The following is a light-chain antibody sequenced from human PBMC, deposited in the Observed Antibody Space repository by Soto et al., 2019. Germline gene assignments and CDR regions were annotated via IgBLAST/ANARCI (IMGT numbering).Light chain of an antibody. V-gene: IGKV3-11*01. CDR2: DAS. J-gene: IGKJ3*01. CDR1: QSVTTY. Sequence: EVVLTQSPATLSLSPGERATISCTASQSVTTYLAWYQQKPGQAPRLLIYDASTRATGIPARFSGSGSGTDFTLTISRLEPEDLAVYYCQERSNWPPGVAFGPGTKVDIK. CDR3: QERSNWPPGVA.